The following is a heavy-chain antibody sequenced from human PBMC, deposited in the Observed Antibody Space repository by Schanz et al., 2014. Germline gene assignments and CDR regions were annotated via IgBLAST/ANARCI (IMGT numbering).Heavy chain of an antibody. D-gene: IGHD6-19*01. CDR3: TNCIGWYGRCAFDT. CDR2: IYSGGST. V-gene: IGHV3-53*01. CDR1: GFTVSSNY. Sequence: EVQLVESGGGLIQPGGSLRLSCAASGFTVSSNYMSWVRQAPGKGLEWVAVIYSGGSTFYTDSVKGRFTISRDNSKNTLYLQMTSLIAKDTAVYYCTNCIGWYGRCAFDTWGQGTMVTVSS. J-gene: IGHJ3*02.